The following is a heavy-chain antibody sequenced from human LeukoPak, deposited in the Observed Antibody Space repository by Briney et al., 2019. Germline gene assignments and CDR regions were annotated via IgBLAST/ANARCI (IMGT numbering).Heavy chain of an antibody. D-gene: IGHD2-21*02. CDR2: ISYDGSNK. Sequence: GGSLRLSCRASGFTFSSYAMHWVRQAPGKGLEWVAIISYDGSNKFYADSVKGRFTISRDNSKNTLHLQMNSLGPEDTAMYYCAKVAKGNIVVVTALDYWGPGTLVTVSS. CDR1: GFTFSSYA. CDR3: AKVAKGNIVVVTALDY. V-gene: IGHV3-30*18. J-gene: IGHJ4*02.